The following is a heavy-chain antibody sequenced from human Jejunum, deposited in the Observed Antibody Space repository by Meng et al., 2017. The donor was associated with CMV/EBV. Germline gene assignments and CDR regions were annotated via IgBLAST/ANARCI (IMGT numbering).Heavy chain of an antibody. Sequence: TVTDAWMHWVRQTPEKGLEWVGRIKTKGEGGTTDYAAPVKGRFIISRDNSKNTLYLQMNSLRAEDTAVYYCATHYDFWSGYYDYWGQGTLVTVSS. CDR3: ATHYDFWSGYYDY. CDR1: TVTDAW. CDR2: IKTKGEGGTT. V-gene: IGHV3-15*01. J-gene: IGHJ4*02. D-gene: IGHD3-3*01.